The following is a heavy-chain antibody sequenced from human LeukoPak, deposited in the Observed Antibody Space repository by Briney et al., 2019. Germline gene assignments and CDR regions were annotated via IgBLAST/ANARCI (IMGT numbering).Heavy chain of an antibody. J-gene: IGHJ4*02. D-gene: IGHD6-19*01. CDR1: GGTFSIYA. CDR2: IIPIFGTA. CDR3: ASTPGYSSGWYAPDY. Sequence: SVTVSCKASGGTFSIYAISWVRQAPGQGLEWMGGIIPIFGTANYAQKFQGRVTITADESTSTAYMELSSLRSEDTAVYYCASTPGYSSGWYAPDYWGQGTLVTVSS. V-gene: IGHV1-69*13.